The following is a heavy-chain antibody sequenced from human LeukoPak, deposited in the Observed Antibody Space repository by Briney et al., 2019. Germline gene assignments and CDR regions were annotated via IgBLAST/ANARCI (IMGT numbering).Heavy chain of an antibody. D-gene: IGHD6-13*01. J-gene: IGHJ4*02. CDR3: ARENGQLVQDY. Sequence: GGSLRLSCEASGFTFSSYWMHWVRQAPGKGLVWVSRINSDGSSTSYADSVKGRFTISRDNAKNTLYLQMNSLRAEDTAVYSCARENGQLVQDYWGQGTLVTVSS. CDR1: GFTFSSYW. CDR2: INSDGSST. V-gene: IGHV3-74*01.